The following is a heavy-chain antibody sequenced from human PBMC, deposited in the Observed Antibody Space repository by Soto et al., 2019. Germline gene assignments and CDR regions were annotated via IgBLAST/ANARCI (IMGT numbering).Heavy chain of an antibody. Sequence: QVPLVESGGGVVQPGRSLRLSCAASGFTFSSYGMHWVRQAPGKGLEWVAVIWYDGSNKYYADSVKGRFTISRDNSKXXLXLXXNRLRAEDTAVYYCASGGYCISTSCSYYYYYGMDVWGQGTTVTVSS. CDR2: IWYDGSNK. CDR1: GFTFSSYG. J-gene: IGHJ6*02. D-gene: IGHD2-2*01. CDR3: ASGGYCISTSCSYYYYYGMDV. V-gene: IGHV3-33*01.